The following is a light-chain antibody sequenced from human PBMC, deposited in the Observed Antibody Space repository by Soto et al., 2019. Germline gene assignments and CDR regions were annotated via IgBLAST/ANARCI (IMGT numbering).Light chain of an antibody. V-gene: IGKV3-20*01. CDR2: GAS. CDR3: QQYGSSPPIT. J-gene: IGKJ3*01. CDR1: QSVSSSY. Sequence: EIVLTQSPGTLSVSPGERGTLSCRASQSVSSSYLAWYQQKPGQAPRLLIYGASSRATGIPDRFSGSGSGTDFTLTISRLEPEDFAVYYCQQYGSSPPITFGPGTKVDIK.